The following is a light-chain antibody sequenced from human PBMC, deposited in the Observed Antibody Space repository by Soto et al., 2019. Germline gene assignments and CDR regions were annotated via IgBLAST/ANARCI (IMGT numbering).Light chain of an antibody. CDR1: QSVSSS. J-gene: IGKJ4*01. CDR3: QQCLNWPLT. CDR2: DAS. Sequence: EIVLTQSPATLSLSPGERATLSCRASQSVSSSLAWYQQKPGQAPRLLIYDASNRATGIPARFSGSGSGTDFTLPISSLEPDDVAVYYCQQCLNWPLTFGGGTKVEIK. V-gene: IGKV3-11*01.